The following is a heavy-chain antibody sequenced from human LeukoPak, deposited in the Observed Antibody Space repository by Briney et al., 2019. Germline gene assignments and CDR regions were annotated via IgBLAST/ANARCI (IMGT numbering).Heavy chain of an antibody. V-gene: IGHV1-18*01. J-gene: IGHJ5*02. D-gene: IGHD1-26*01. CDR3: ASYRARATWFDP. CDR1: GYTFTSYG. Sequence: ASVKVSCKASGYTFTSYGISWVRQAPGQGLEWMGWISAYNGNTNYAQKFQDRVTITRDRSMSTAYMELSSLRSEDTAMYYCASYRARATWFDPWGQGTLVTVSS. CDR2: ISAYNGNT.